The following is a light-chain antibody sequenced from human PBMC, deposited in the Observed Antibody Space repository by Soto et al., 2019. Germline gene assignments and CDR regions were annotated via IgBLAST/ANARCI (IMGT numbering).Light chain of an antibody. J-gene: IGKJ1*01. CDR1: QSVSNNH. CDR2: GAS. CDR3: QQSGSSPGWT. Sequence: EIVLTQSPGTLSLSPGERATLSCRASQSVSNNHLAWYQQKPGQAPRLLIYGASSRATGVPDRFSGSGSGTDFTLTISRLESEDFAVYYCQQSGSSPGWTSRQGTKVQIK. V-gene: IGKV3-20*01.